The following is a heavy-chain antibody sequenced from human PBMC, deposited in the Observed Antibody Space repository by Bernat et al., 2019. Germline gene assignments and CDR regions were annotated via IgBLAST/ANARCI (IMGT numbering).Heavy chain of an antibody. V-gene: IGHV3-15*07. CDR2: IKSKTDGGTT. CDR3: AREHDYYDSSGYPAAFDI. J-gene: IGHJ3*02. Sequence: EVQLVESGGGLVKPGGSLRLSCAASGFTFSNAWMNWVRQAPGKGLEWVGRIKSKTDGGTTDYAAPVKGRFTISRDDSKNTLYLQMNSLKTEDTAVYYCAREHDYYDSSGYPAAFDIWGQGTMVTVSS. CDR1: GFTFSNAW. D-gene: IGHD3-22*01.